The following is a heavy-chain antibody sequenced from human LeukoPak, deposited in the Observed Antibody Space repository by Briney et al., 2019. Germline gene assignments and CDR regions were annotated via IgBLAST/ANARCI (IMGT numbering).Heavy chain of an antibody. CDR2: ISRSSSTI. J-gene: IGHJ4*02. CDR1: GFTFSSYG. Sequence: GGSLRLSCAASGFTFSSYGMNWVRQAPGKGLEWVSYISRSSSTIYYADSVKGRFTISRDNAKNSLYLQMNSLRDEDTAVYYCARDYYGSGSYLFDYWGQGTLVTVSS. D-gene: IGHD3-10*01. V-gene: IGHV3-48*02. CDR3: ARDYYGSGSYLFDY.